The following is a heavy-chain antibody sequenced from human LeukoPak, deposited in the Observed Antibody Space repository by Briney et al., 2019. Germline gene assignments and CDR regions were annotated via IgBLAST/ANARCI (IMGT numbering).Heavy chain of an antibody. Sequence: SETLSLTCTVSGGSISSGSYYWSWIRQPAGKGLEWIGRIYIGGSTNYNPSLKSRVIISKDTSKNQFSLKLSSVTAADTAVYYCAREQWLPYFAYWGQGTLVTVSS. CDR3: AREQWLPYFAY. J-gene: IGHJ4*02. D-gene: IGHD6-19*01. CDR1: GGSISSGSYY. CDR2: IYIGGST. V-gene: IGHV4-61*02.